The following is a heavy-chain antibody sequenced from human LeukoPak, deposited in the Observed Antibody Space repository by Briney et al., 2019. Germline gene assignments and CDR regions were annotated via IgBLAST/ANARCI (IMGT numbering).Heavy chain of an antibody. V-gene: IGHV1-2*02. CDR3: ARVYGYSSSWPPGY. J-gene: IGHJ4*02. D-gene: IGHD6-13*01. Sequence: ASVKVSCKASGYTFTGYYMHWVRQAPGQGLEWMGWINPNSGGTNYAQKFQGRVTMTRDTSISTAYMELSRLRSDDTAVYYCARVYGYSSSWPPGYWGQGTLVTVSS. CDR1: GYTFTGYY. CDR2: INPNSGGT.